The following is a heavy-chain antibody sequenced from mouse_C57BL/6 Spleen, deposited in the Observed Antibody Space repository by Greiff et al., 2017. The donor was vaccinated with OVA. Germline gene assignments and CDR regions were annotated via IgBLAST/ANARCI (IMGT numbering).Heavy chain of an antibody. D-gene: IGHD2-4*01. Sequence: QVQLQQSGAELVKPGSSVKLSCKASGYAFSSYWMHWVKQRPGQGLEWIGQIYPGDGDTNYNGKFKGKATLTADKSSSTAYMQLSSLTSEDSAVYFCARDDYPLAYWGQGTLVTVSA. CDR1: GYAFSSYW. CDR2: IYPGDGDT. J-gene: IGHJ3*01. V-gene: IGHV1-80*01. CDR3: ARDDYPLAY.